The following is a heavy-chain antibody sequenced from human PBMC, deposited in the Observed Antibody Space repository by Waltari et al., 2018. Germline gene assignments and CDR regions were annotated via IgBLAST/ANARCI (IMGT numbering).Heavy chain of an antibody. J-gene: IGHJ3*02. CDR3: ATSGYSHTGGAFDI. CDR1: GGTFSSYA. CDR2: ITPILAIA. V-gene: IGHV1-69*10. Sequence: QVQLVQSGAEVKKPGSSVKVSCKSSGGTFSSYAISWVRPAPGQGLEWMGGITPILAIANDAQKLQGRVTITADKSTSTGYMGLSSLRSEDTVVYYCATSGYSHTGGAFDIWGQGTMVTVSS. D-gene: IGHD6-13*01.